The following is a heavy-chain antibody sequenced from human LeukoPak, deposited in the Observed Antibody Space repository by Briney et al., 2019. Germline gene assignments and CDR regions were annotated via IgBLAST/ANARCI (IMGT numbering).Heavy chain of an antibody. CDR2: IYYSGST. Sequence: PSETLSLTCTVSGGSISSYYWSWIRQPPGKGLEWIGYIYYSGSTNYNPSLKSRVTISVDTSKNLFSLKLSSVTAADTAVYYCARVHYGDYFNWFDPWGQGTLVTVSS. V-gene: IGHV4-59*01. J-gene: IGHJ5*02. CDR3: ARVHYGDYFNWFDP. D-gene: IGHD4-17*01. CDR1: GGSISSYY.